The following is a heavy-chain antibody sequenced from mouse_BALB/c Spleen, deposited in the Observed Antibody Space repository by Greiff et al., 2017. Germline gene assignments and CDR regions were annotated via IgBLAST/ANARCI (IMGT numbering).Heavy chain of an antibody. CDR3: ARRELRLSYAMDY. Sequence: EVQLQQSGPGLVKPSQSLSLTCSVTGYSITSDYAWNWIRQFPGNKLEWMGYISYSGSTSYNPSLKSRISITRDTSKNQFFLQLNSVTTEDTATDYCARRELRLSYAMDYWGQGTSVTVSS. CDR1: GYSITSDYA. CDR2: ISYSGST. D-gene: IGHD1-2*01. V-gene: IGHV3-2*02. J-gene: IGHJ4*01.